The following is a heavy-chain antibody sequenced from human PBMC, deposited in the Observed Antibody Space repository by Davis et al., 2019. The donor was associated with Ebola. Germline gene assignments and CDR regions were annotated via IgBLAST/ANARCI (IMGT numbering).Heavy chain of an antibody. Sequence: ASVKVSCKASGYTFTNYYMHWVRQAPGQGLEWMGMINPNDGRIIYAQKFQGRVTVTRATSTSTVYMDLSSLRSEDTALYYCTTPGGQDSGYDVFDIWGQGTMVTVSS. D-gene: IGHD5-12*01. CDR2: INPNDGRI. J-gene: IGHJ3*02. CDR1: GYTFTNYY. V-gene: IGHV1-46*03. CDR3: TTPGGQDSGYDVFDI.